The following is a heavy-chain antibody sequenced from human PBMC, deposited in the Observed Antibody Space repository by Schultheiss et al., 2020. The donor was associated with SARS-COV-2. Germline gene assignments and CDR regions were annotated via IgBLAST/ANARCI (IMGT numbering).Heavy chain of an antibody. D-gene: IGHD3-10*01. CDR2: INHSGST. V-gene: IGHV4-34*01. J-gene: IGHJ6*03. CDR1: GGSFSGYY. CDR3: ARGTAMVRADYYYMDV. Sequence: SETLSLTCAVYGGSFSGYYWSWIRQPPGKGLEWIGEINHSGSTNYNPSLKSRVTISVDTSKNQFSLKLSSVTAADTAVYYCARGTAMVRADYYYMDVWGQRTLVTVSS.